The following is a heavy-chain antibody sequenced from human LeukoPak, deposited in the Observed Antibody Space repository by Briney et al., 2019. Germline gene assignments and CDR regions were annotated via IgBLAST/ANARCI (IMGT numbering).Heavy chain of an antibody. V-gene: IGHV4-38-2*02. D-gene: IGHD1-26*01. Sequence: PSETLCLTCSVSGYSISSIHCWGWIRQPPGKGLEWIGSICQSGSTYYSPPLKSRVIVSLDTSKNQFSLRLTSVTAADTAVYYCARDSSSGSREFDPWGQGTLVTVSS. CDR2: ICQSGST. CDR3: ARDSSSGSREFDP. CDR1: GYSISSIHC. J-gene: IGHJ5*02.